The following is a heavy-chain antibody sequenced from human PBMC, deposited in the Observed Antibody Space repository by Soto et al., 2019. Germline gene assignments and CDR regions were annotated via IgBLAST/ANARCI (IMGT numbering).Heavy chain of an antibody. CDR1: GYTFASYY. CDR3: ARYFSQLVHRSWFDP. J-gene: IGHJ5*02. V-gene: IGHV1-46*01. D-gene: IGHD6-13*01. CDR2: INPSGGST. Sequence: SSRMVPWASSGYTFASYYMHWVRHAPGQGIEWMGIINPSGGSTSYAQKFQGRVTMTRDTSTSTVYMALSSLKSEDPAVNYCARYFSQLVHRSWFDPGGPGPL.